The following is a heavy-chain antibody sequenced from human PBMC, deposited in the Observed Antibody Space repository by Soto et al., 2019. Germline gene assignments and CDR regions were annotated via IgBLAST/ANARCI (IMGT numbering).Heavy chain of an antibody. CDR3: ARAPRNWGFDF. Sequence: QVQLVQSGAEVKKPGASVKVSCKASGYTCTNYDINWVRQTTGQGPEWLGSMNPNSGDTGYAQKIQGRVTMTRNAAISTAYMELSSLTFEDTAIYSCARAPRNWGFDFWGQGTLVTVSS. V-gene: IGHV1-8*01. CDR1: GYTCTNYD. J-gene: IGHJ4*02. CDR2: MNPNSGDT. D-gene: IGHD7-27*01.